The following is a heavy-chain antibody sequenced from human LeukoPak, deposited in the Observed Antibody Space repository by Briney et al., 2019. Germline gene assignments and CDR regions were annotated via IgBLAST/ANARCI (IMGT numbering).Heavy chain of an antibody. Sequence: SETLSLTCTVSGGSISSSSYYWGWIRQPPGKGLEWIGSIYYSGSTYYNPSLKSRVTISVDTSKNQFSLKLSSVTAADTAVYYCARDYEGGWPGEYFDYWGQGTLVTVSS. CDR2: IYYSGST. D-gene: IGHD3-10*01. J-gene: IGHJ4*02. CDR1: GGSISSSSYY. CDR3: ARDYEGGWPGEYFDY. V-gene: IGHV4-39*07.